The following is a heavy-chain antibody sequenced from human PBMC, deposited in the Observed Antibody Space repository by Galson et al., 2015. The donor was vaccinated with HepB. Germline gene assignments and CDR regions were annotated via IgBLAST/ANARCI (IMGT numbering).Heavy chain of an antibody. Sequence: SLRLSCAASGFTVSSNYMSWVRQAPGKGLEWVSVIYSGGSTYYADSVKGRFTISRDNSKNTLYLQMNSLRAEDTAVYYCARVVDFGLDHYFDYWGQGTLVTVSS. CDR3: ARVVDFGLDHYFDY. D-gene: IGHD3-10*01. V-gene: IGHV3-66*01. CDR2: IYSGGST. CDR1: GFTVSSNY. J-gene: IGHJ4*02.